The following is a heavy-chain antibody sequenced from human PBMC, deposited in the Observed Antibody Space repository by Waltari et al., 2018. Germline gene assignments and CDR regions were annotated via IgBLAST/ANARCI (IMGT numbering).Heavy chain of an antibody. CDR2: FDTEEGET. CDR1: GYTLTELS. CDR3: ATVEIRGSNWFDP. Sequence: QVHLVQPGAEVKKPGASVKVSCKVSGYTLTELSMHWVRQAPGKGLEWMGGFDTEEGETIYAQKLQGRDNMTEDTSTDTAYMELSSVRAADTAVHYCATVEIRGSNWFDPWGQGTLVTVSS. D-gene: IGHD1-7*01. V-gene: IGHV1-24*01. J-gene: IGHJ5*02.